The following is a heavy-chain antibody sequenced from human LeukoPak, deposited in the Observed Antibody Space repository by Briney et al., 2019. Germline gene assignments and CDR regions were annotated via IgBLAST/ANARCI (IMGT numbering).Heavy chain of an antibody. Sequence: PSETLSLTCTVSGVSISSYYWTWIRQTAGKGLEWIGRIHGSGSTNYNPSLVSRVTMSLDTSKNQFSLKVSSVTAGDTGVYYCARAPEFSSGWLLDCWGQGSLVTVSS. V-gene: IGHV4-4*07. CDR1: GVSISSYY. D-gene: IGHD6-19*01. J-gene: IGHJ4*02. CDR3: ARAPEFSSGWLLDC. CDR2: IHGSGST.